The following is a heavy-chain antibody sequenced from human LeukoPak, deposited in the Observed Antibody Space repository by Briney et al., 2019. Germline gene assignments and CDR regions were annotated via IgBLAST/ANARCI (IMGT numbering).Heavy chain of an antibody. CDR2: IYYSGST. CDR1: GGSISSGGYY. D-gene: IGHD2-8*01. Sequence: SETLSLTCTVSGGSISSGGYYWSWIRQHPGKGLERIGYIYYSGSTYYNPSLKSRVTISVDTSKNQFSLKLSSVTAADTAVYYCARDIRTVRYNYFDYWGQGTLVTVSS. V-gene: IGHV4-31*03. CDR3: ARDIRTVRYNYFDY. J-gene: IGHJ4*02.